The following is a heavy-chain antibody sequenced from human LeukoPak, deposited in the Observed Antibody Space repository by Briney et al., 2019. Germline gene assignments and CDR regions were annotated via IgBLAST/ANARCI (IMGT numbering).Heavy chain of an antibody. CDR2: IYYSGST. V-gene: IGHV4-31*03. CDR1: GGSISSGGYY. Sequence: SQTLSLTCTVSGGSISSGGYYWSWIRQHPGKGLEWIGYIYYSGSTYYNPSLKSRVTISVDTSKNQFSLKLSSGTAADTAVYYCARVVAAAAWLDPWGQGILVTVSP. CDR3: ARVVAAAAWLDP. D-gene: IGHD6-13*01. J-gene: IGHJ5*02.